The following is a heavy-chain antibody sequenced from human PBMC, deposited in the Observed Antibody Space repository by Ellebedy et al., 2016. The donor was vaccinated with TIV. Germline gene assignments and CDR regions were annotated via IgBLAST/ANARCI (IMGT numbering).Heavy chain of an antibody. D-gene: IGHD5-24*01. CDR2: LNLDSGNT. CDR1: GYTFTSYD. CDR3: AKGIRMASDY. V-gene: IGHV1-8*01. J-gene: IGHJ4*02. Sequence: ASVKVSCKASGYTFTSYDINWVRQATGQGLDWMGWLNLDSGNTAYAQKFQGRVSMTRNTSISTAYLELSSLRSDDTAVYYCAKGIRMASDYWGQGTLVTVSS.